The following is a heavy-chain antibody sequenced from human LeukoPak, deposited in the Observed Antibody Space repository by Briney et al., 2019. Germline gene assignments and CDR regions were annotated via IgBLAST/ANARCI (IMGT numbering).Heavy chain of an antibody. CDR1: GYTFTGYF. CDR2: INPSGGST. Sequence: ASVKVSCKASGYTFTGYFMHWVRQAPGQGLEWMGIINPSGGSTIYAQKFQGRVTMTRDTSTSTVYMELSSLRSEDTAVYYCARVLGGLAFRTFDYWGQGTLVTVSS. CDR3: ARVLGGLAFRTFDY. J-gene: IGHJ4*02. V-gene: IGHV1-46*01. D-gene: IGHD3-16*01.